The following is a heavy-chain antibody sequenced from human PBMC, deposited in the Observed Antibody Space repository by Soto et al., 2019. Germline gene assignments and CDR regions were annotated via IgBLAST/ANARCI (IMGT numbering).Heavy chain of an antibody. CDR1: GYTFTSYA. V-gene: IGHV1-3*01. CDR2: INAGNGNT. CDR3: ARGQVLRFLEWLSYFDY. J-gene: IGHJ4*02. D-gene: IGHD3-3*01. Sequence: ASVKVSCKASGYTFTSYAMHWVRQAPGQRFEWMGWINAGNGNTKYSQKFQGRVTITRDTSVSTAYMELSSLRSEDTAVYYCARGQVLRFLEWLSYFDYWGQGTLVTVSS.